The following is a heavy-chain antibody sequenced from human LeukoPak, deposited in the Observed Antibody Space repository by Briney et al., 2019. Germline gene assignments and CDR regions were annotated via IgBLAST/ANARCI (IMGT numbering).Heavy chain of an antibody. D-gene: IGHD6-13*01. CDR2: ISSSSSYI. CDR1: GFTFSSYS. V-gene: IGHV3-21*01. CDR3: ARGGSYSSSWCDY. Sequence: PGGSLRLSCAASGFTFSSYSMNWVRQAPGKGLEWVSSISSSSSYIYYADSVKGRFTISRDNAKNSLYLQMNSLRAEDTAVYYCARGGSYSSSWCDYWGQGTLVTVSS. J-gene: IGHJ4*02.